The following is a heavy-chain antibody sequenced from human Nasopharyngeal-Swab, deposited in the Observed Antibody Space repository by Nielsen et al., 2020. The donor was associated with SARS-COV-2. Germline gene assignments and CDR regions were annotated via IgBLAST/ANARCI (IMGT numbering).Heavy chain of an antibody. J-gene: IGHJ6*02. V-gene: IGHV3-33*01. CDR2: IWYDGSNK. CDR3: AREGYGDYRIRDYYYYGMDV. Sequence: WIRQPPGKGLEWVAVIWYDGSNKYYADSVKGRFTISRDNSKNTLYLQMNSLGAEDTAVYYCAREGYGDYRIRDYYYYGMDVWGQGTTVTVSS. D-gene: IGHD4-17*01.